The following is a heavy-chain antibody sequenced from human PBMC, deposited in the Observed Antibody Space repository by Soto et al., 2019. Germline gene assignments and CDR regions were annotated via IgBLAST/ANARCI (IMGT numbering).Heavy chain of an antibody. CDR3: ARQGSNEYYYYGMDV. J-gene: IGHJ6*02. CDR2: IIRIFGTP. Sequence: QVQLVQSGAEVKKPGSSVKVSCKASGGTFSSYAINWVRQAPGQGLEWMGGIIRIFGTPDDAQRFQGRVTITADESTSTAYMERSSLRSEDTAVYYCARQGSNEYYYYGMDVWGQGTTVTVSS. V-gene: IGHV1-69*12. CDR1: GGTFSSYA. D-gene: IGHD3-10*01.